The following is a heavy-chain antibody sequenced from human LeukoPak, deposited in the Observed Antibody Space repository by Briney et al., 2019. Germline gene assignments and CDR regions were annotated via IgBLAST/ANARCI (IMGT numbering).Heavy chain of an antibody. CDR3: AADSSGWYEYYYGMDV. Sequence: SVKVSCEASGFTFTSSAVQWVRQARGQRLEWIGWIVVGSGNTNYAQKFQERVTITRDMSTSTAYMELSSLRSEDTAVYYCAADSSGWYEYYYGMDVWGQGTTVTVSS. V-gene: IGHV1-58*01. D-gene: IGHD6-19*01. J-gene: IGHJ6*02. CDR1: GFTFTSSA. CDR2: IVVGSGNT.